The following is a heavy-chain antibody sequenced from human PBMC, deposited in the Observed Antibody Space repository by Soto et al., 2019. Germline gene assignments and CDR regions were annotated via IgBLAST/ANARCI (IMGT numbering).Heavy chain of an antibody. J-gene: IGHJ4*02. CDR3: ASNGPTYSSGWVDY. D-gene: IGHD6-19*01. V-gene: IGHV3-30*03. CDR2: ISYDGSNK. Sequence: QVQLVESGGGVVQPGRSLRLSCAASGFTFSSYGMHWVRQAPGKGLEWVAVISYDGSNKYYADSVKGRFTISRDNSKNTLYLQMNSLRAEDTAVYYCASNGPTYSSGWVDYWGQGTLVTVSS. CDR1: GFTFSSYG.